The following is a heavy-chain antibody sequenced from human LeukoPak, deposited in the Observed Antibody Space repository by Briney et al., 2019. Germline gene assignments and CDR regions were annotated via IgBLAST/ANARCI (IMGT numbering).Heavy chain of an antibody. J-gene: IGHJ4*02. V-gene: IGHV3-11*06. CDR2: ISSSSSYT. D-gene: IGHD3-10*01. Sequence: GGSLRLSCAASGFTFRDYYMIWIRQAPGKGLEWVSYISSSSSYTNYADSVKGRFTISRDNAKNSLYLQMNSLRAEDTAVYYCARGNYGSRSYYLDYWGQGTLVIVSS. CDR3: ARGNYGSRSYYLDY. CDR1: GFTFRDYY.